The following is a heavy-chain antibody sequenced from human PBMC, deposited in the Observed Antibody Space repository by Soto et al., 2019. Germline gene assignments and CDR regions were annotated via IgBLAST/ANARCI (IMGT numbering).Heavy chain of an antibody. J-gene: IGHJ4*02. CDR3: ARGGATSLKKNDY. CDR1: GGSISGRY. D-gene: IGHD5-12*01. CDR2: INHSGST. Sequence: KASETLSLTCVVHGGSISGRYWSWIRQPPGKGLEWIGEINHSGSTNYNPSLKSRVTISVDTSKNQFSLKLSSVTAADTAVYYCARGGATSLKKNDYWGQGTLVTVSS. V-gene: IGHV4-34*01.